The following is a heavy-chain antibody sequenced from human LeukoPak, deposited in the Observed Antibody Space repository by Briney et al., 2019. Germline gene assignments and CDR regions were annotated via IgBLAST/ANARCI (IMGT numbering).Heavy chain of an antibody. CDR2: INGDGSIK. D-gene: IGHD3-3*02. Sequence: PGGSLRLSCAASGVTFSNYWMHWVRRAPGKGLVWVSRINGDGSIKTYADSVRGRFTISRDNAKNTLYLQMNSLRAEDTAVYYCARHFYDGSLDYWGQGTLVTVSS. CDR1: GVTFSNYW. V-gene: IGHV3-74*01. J-gene: IGHJ4*02. CDR3: ARHFYDGSLDY.